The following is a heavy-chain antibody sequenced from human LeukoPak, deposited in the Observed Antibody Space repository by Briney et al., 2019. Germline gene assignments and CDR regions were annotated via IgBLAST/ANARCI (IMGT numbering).Heavy chain of an antibody. D-gene: IGHD3-3*01. J-gene: IGHJ4*02. CDR1: GFTVSSNY. V-gene: IGHV3-66*01. CDR3: ARVRFLEWLSFDY. Sequence: PGGSLRLSCVVSGFTVSSNYMIWVRRAPGKGLEGVSVLYSGGNTNYADSVKGRFTISRDNSKNTLYLQMNSLRSEDTAVYYCARVRFLEWLSFDYWGRGTLVTVSS. CDR2: LYSGGNT.